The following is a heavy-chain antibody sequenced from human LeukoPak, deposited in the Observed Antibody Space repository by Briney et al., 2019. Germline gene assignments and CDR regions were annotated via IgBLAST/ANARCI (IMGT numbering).Heavy chain of an antibody. CDR2: MNPKSGST. CDR3: ARGRQMSINWYFDL. V-gene: IGHV1-8*03. D-gene: IGHD3-10*01. CDR1: GYTFTSHD. Sequence: ASVKVSCKTSGYTFTSHDIFWVRQAAGQGLEWMGWMNPKSGSTAYAQKVQGRVTFTRNTSITTAYLDLTNLRYEDTAMYYCARGRQMSINWYFDLWGRGTQVTVAS. J-gene: IGHJ2*01.